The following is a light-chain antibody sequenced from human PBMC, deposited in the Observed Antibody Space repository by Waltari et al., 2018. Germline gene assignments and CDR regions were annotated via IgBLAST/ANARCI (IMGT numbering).Light chain of an antibody. J-gene: IGLJ1*01. CDR1: TSDLGDYYY. CDR3: CSFRGGDSFV. V-gene: IGLV2-14*03. Sequence: QSALTQPASVSGSPGQSITISCIGTTSDLGDYYYVSWYQQFPGKARNLFIYDVTKRPSGISGRFSGSKSGNTASLTISGLQAEDEGDYYCCSFRGGDSFVFGTGTRVTVV. CDR2: DVT.